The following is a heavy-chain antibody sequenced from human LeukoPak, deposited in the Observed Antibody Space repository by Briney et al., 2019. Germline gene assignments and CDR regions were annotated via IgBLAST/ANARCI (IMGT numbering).Heavy chain of an antibody. D-gene: IGHD3-22*01. CDR2: IIPIFGTA. V-gene: IGHV1-69*05. J-gene: IGHJ4*02. CDR1: GGTFSSYA. CDR3: ASAMYYYDSSGYYPPFDY. Sequence: SVKVSCKASGGTFSSYAISLVRQAPGQGLEWMGGIIPIFGTANYAQKFQGRVTITTDESTSTAYMELSSLRSEDTAVYYCASAMYYYDSSGYYPPFDYWGQGTLVTVSS.